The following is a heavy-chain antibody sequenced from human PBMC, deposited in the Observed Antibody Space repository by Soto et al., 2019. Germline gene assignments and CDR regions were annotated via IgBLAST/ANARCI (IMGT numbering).Heavy chain of an antibody. CDR1: GVTFSAYW. Sequence: CLRLSCSVSGVTFSAYWMHWVRQVPGKGLTWVSRISDDGSTATYADSVKGRFAISRDNAKNSLYLEMNTLRADDSGLYYCARGQRVSSTGTVDHWGRGTLVTVSS. CDR3: ARGQRVSSTGTVDH. CDR2: ISDDGSTA. D-gene: IGHD1-1*01. V-gene: IGHV3-74*01. J-gene: IGHJ4*02.